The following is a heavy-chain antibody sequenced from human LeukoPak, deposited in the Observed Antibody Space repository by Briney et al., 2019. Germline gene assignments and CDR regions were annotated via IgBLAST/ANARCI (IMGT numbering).Heavy chain of an antibody. CDR1: GGSISSYY. CDR2: IYTSGST. Sequence: SETLSLTYTVSGGSISSYYWSWIRQPAGKGLEWIGRIYTSGSTNHKPSLKSRVTMSVDTSKNQSSLKLSSVTAADTAVYYCAREKGLSTVTYDKAFDIWGQGTMVTVSS. CDR3: AREKGLSTVTYDKAFDI. V-gene: IGHV4-4*07. J-gene: IGHJ3*02. D-gene: IGHD4-17*01.